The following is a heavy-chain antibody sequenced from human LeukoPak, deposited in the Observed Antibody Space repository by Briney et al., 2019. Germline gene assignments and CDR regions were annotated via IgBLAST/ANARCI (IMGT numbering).Heavy chain of an antibody. CDR3: ARGAKIFVY. D-gene: IGHD2-15*01. V-gene: IGHV3-48*03. Sequence: GGSLRLSCAASGFTFSSYEMLWVRQAPGKGLEWISYISSSGSTTYYADSVRGRFTISRDNTKNSLFLQMNSLRAEDTAVYYCARGAKIFVYWGQGTLVTVPS. J-gene: IGHJ4*02. CDR2: ISSSGSTT. CDR1: GFTFSSYE.